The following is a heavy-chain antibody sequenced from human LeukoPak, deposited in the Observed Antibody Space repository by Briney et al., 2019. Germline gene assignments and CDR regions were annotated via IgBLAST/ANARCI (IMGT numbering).Heavy chain of an antibody. CDR1: GFTFSNYA. J-gene: IGHJ4*02. D-gene: IGHD2-2*01. Sequence: PGGSLRLSCAASGFTFSNYAMSWVRQAPGKGLEWVSGIGGSGDSTYYADSVKGRFAISRDNSKNTLYLQMNSLRGEDTAVYYCAKGQVVLPAALVHFDDWGQGTLVTVSS. V-gene: IGHV3-23*01. CDR2: IGGSGDST. CDR3: AKGQVVLPAALVHFDD.